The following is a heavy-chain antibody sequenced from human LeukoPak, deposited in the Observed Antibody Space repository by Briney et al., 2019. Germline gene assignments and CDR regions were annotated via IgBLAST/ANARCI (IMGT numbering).Heavy chain of an antibody. CDR1: GGSFSGYY. D-gene: IGHD3-9*01. J-gene: IGHJ6*02. Sequence: ETLSLTCAVYGGSFSGYYWSWICQPPGKGLEWIGEINHSGSTNYNPSLKSRVTISVDTSKNQFSLKLSSVTAADTAVYYCARGLHQNYDILTGYFYYYYGMDVWGQGTTVTVSS. V-gene: IGHV4-34*01. CDR2: INHSGST. CDR3: ARGLHQNYDILTGYFYYYYGMDV.